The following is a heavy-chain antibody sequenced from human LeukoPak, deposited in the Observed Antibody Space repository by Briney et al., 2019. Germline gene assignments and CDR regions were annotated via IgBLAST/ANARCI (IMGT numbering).Heavy chain of an antibody. V-gene: IGHV3-21*01. CDR3: ARRSSTTQEYYYYYGMDV. J-gene: IGHJ6*02. CDR2: ISSSSSYI. CDR1: GFTFSSYS. Sequence: GGSLRLSCAASGFTFSSYSMNWVRQAPGKGLEWVSSISSSSSYIYYADSVKGRFTISRDNAKNSLYLQLNSLRAEDTAVYYCARRSSTTQEYYYYYGMDVWGQGTTVTVSS. D-gene: IGHD2-2*01.